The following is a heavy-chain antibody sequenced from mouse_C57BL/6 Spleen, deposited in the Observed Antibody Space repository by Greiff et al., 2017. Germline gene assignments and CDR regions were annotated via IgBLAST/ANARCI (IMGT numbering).Heavy chain of an antibody. CDR3: ARGDGSSYVDY. D-gene: IGHD1-1*01. V-gene: IGHV5-6*01. CDR2: ISSGGSYT. J-gene: IGHJ4*01. CDR1: GFTFSSYG. Sequence: EVKLMESGGDLVKPGGSLKLSCAASGFTFSSYGMSWVRQTPDKRLEWVATISSGGSYTYYPDSVKGRFTIARDNAKNTLYLQMSSLKSEDTAMYYGARGDGSSYVDYWSKGTSVTVSS.